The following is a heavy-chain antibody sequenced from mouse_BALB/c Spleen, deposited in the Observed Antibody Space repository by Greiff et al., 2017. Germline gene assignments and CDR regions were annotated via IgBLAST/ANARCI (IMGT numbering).Heavy chain of an antibody. V-gene: IGHV1-7*01. CDR1: GYTFTSYW. CDR2: INPSTGYT. D-gene: IGHD1-1*01. J-gene: IGHJ3*01. CDR3: ARYGSSLLFAY. Sequence: QVQLQQSGAELAKPGASVKMSCKASGYTFTSYWMHWVKQRPGQGLEWIGYINPSTGYTEYNQKFKDKATLTADKSSSTAYMQLSSLTSEDSAVYYCARYGSSLLFAYWGQGTLVTVSA.